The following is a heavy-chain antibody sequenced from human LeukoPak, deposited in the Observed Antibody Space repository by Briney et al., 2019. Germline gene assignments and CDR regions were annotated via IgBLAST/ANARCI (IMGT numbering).Heavy chain of an antibody. D-gene: IGHD5-18*01. Sequence: SETLSLTCTVSGGSISSYYWSWIRQPPGRGLEWIGYIYYSGSTNYNPSLKSRVTISVDTSKNQFSLKLSSVTAADTAVYYCARDRRAGYSYGPLYYTFDIWGQGTMVTVSS. CDR3: ARDRRAGYSYGPLYYTFDI. CDR1: GGSISSYY. J-gene: IGHJ3*02. CDR2: IYYSGST. V-gene: IGHV4-59*01.